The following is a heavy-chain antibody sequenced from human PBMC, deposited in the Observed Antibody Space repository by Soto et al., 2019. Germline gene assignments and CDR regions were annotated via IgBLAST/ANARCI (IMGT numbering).Heavy chain of an antibody. CDR1: GYSFTSYW. Sequence: PGESLKISCKGSGYSFTSYWIGWVRQMPGKGLEWMGIIYPGDSDTRYSPSFQGQVTISADKSISTAYLQWSSLKASDTAMYYCARRSVGFYYGSGSTSYYYYGMDVWGQGTTVTVSS. D-gene: IGHD3-10*01. CDR2: IYPGDSDT. CDR3: ARRSVGFYYGSGSTSYYYYGMDV. J-gene: IGHJ6*02. V-gene: IGHV5-51*01.